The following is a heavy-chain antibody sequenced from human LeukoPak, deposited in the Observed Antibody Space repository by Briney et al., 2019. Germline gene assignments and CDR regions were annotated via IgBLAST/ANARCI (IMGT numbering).Heavy chain of an antibody. J-gene: IGHJ6*02. Sequence: DPGGSLRLSCAASGFTFSSYAMSWVRQAPGKGLEWVSAISGSGGSTYYADSVKGRFTISRDNSKNTLYLQMNSLRAEDTAVYYCAKLPSSGYYTRYYYGMDVWGQGTTVTVSS. CDR1: GFTFSSYA. V-gene: IGHV3-23*01. CDR2: ISGSGGST. D-gene: IGHD3-3*01. CDR3: AKLPSSGYYTRYYYGMDV.